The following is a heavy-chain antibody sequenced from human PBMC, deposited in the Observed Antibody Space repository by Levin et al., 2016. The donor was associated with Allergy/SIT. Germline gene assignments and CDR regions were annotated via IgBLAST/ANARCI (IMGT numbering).Heavy chain of an antibody. V-gene: IGHV4-34*01. D-gene: IGHD2-2*01. J-gene: IGHJ6*03. Sequence: SETLSLTCAVYGGSFSGYYWSWIRQPPGKGLEWIGEINHSGSTNYNPSLKSRVTISVDTSKNQFSLKLSSVTAADTAVYYCARGRGLVPATTYIRYYYYYMDVWGKGTTVTVSS. CDR2: INHSGST. CDR3: ARGRGLVPATTYIRYYYYYMDV. CDR1: GGSFSGYY.